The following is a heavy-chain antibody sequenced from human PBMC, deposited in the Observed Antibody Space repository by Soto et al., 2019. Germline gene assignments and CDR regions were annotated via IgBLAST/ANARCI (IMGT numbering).Heavy chain of an antibody. CDR3: ARHGIQVSHDV. V-gene: IGHV3-74*03. Sequence: EVQLVESGGGLVQPGGSLRLSCAASGFTFSMYWMHWVRQAPGKGLLWVSRINGDGTDTTYADSVKGRFTISRDNAKNTVYLQMNSLRDEDTAVYYCARHGIQVSHDVWGQGTTVIVSS. D-gene: IGHD5-18*01. CDR2: INGDGTDT. CDR1: GFTFSMYW. J-gene: IGHJ6*02.